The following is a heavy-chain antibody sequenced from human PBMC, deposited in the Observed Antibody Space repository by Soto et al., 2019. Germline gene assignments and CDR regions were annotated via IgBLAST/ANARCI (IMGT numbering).Heavy chain of an antibody. CDR3: AKLVIGYCSGNTCDDY. CDR2: ISYDSSNK. CDR1: GFTFSYG. Sequence: VQLLESGGGLIQPGGSLRLSCAASGFTFSYGIHWLRQAPGKGLAWVAYISYDSSNKLYGDSVKGRFTISRDNSKNTQFLQMNSLRAEDTAVYYCAKLVIGYCSGNTCDDYWGQGTLVAVSS. J-gene: IGHJ4*02. V-gene: IGHV3-30*18. D-gene: IGHD2-15*01.